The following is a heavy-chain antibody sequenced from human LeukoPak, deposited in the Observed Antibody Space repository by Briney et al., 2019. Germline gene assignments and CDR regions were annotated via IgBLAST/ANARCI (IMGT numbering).Heavy chain of an antibody. CDR2: INWNGGST. Sequence: GGSLRLSCAASGFTFDDYGMSWVRQAPGKGLDWVSGINWNGGSTYHADSVKGRFTISRDNSKNTLYLQMNSLRAEDTAVYYCAKLPTTYYYDSSGHFDYWGQGTLVTVSS. J-gene: IGHJ4*02. CDR3: AKLPTTYYYDSSGHFDY. D-gene: IGHD3-22*01. CDR1: GFTFDDYG. V-gene: IGHV3-20*04.